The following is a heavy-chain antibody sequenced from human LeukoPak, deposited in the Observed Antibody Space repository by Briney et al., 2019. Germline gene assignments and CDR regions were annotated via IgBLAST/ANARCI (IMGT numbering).Heavy chain of an antibody. CDR2: IYYSGST. Sequence: SETLSLTCTVSGGSISSYYWSWIRQPPGKGLEWIGYIYYSGSTNYNPSLKSRVTISVDTSKNQFSLKLSSVTAADTAVYYCARAEWELGGDFFDYWGQGTLVTVSS. CDR3: ARAEWELGGDFFDY. V-gene: IGHV4-59*01. CDR1: GGSISSYY. D-gene: IGHD1-26*01. J-gene: IGHJ4*02.